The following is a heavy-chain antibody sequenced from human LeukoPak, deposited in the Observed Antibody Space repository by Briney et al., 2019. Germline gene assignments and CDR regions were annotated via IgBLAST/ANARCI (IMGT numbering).Heavy chain of an antibody. CDR3: AKLTGSGSYGGGKYYFDY. Sequence: GGSLRLSCAASGFTFDDYAMHWVRHAPGKGLEWVSGISWNSGSIGYADSVKGRFTISRDNAKNSLYLQMNSLRAEDTALYYCAKLTGSGSYGGGKYYFDYWGQGTLVTVSS. D-gene: IGHD3-10*01. CDR1: GFTFDDYA. V-gene: IGHV3-9*01. CDR2: ISWNSGSI. J-gene: IGHJ4*02.